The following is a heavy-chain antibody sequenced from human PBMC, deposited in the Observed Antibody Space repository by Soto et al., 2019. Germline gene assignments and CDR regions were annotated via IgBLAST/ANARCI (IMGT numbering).Heavy chain of an antibody. CDR3: VRRFCSGTSCRFNWFDP. CDR2: VNPDDSTT. Sequence: GESLKISCEGSGYSFANYWIGWVRQMPGKGLEWMGIVNPDDSTTTYSQSFQGQVIISADKSVRSAYLQWSSLKDSDTATYYCVRRFCSGTSCRFNWFDPWGQGTLVTVS. V-gene: IGHV5-51*01. J-gene: IGHJ5*02. D-gene: IGHD2-2*01. CDR1: GYSFANYW.